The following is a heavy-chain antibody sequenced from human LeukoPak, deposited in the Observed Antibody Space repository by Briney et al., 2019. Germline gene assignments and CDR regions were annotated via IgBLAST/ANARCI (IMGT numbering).Heavy chain of an antibody. Sequence: SETLSLTCIVSGDSISSGSYYWTWIRQPAGKGLEWIGRIYVSGTTNYNPSLKSRVTMSVDTSKNQLSLKLSSVTAADTAVYYCARAAYYYDSSGYAIDYWGQGTLVTVSS. D-gene: IGHD3-22*01. CDR2: IYVSGTT. V-gene: IGHV4-61*02. CDR1: GDSISSGSYY. J-gene: IGHJ4*02. CDR3: ARAAYYYDSSGYAIDY.